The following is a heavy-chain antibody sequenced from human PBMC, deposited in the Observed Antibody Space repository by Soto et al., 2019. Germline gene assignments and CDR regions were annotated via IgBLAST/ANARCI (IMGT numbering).Heavy chain of an antibody. CDR1: GYTFTSYY. Sequence: ASVKVSCKASGYTFTSYYMHWVRQAPGQGLEWMGIINPSGGSTSYAQKFQGRVTMTRDTSTSTVYMELSSLRSEDTAVYYCARDKGAGDRLTYYFDYWGQGTLVTVSS. J-gene: IGHJ4*02. D-gene: IGHD3-10*01. CDR2: INPSGGST. CDR3: ARDKGAGDRLTYYFDY. V-gene: IGHV1-46*03.